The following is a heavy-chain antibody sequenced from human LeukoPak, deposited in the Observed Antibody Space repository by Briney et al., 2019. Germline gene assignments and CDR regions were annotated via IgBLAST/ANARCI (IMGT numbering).Heavy chain of an antibody. CDR3: ARHPNTVTTRDF. CDR2: IYYTGTT. J-gene: IGHJ4*02. V-gene: IGHV4-59*08. CDR1: GGSISYPY. D-gene: IGHD4-17*01. Sequence: SETLSLTCTVSGGSISYPYWSWIRQPPGTGLEWIGYIYYTGTTNYNPSLKSRVTISVDTSKNQFSLRLSSVTAADTAVYYCARHPNTVTTRDFWGQGTLVTVSS.